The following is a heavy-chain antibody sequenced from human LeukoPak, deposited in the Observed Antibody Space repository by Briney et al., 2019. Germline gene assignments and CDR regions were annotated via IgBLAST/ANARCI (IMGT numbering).Heavy chain of an antibody. CDR1: GYTFTGNY. Sequence: GASVKVSCKASGYTFTGNYMHWVRQAPGQWPEWMGWMNPNSGNTGYAQKFQGRVTMTRNTSISTAYMELSSLRSEDTAVYYCARAPPEWVYWGQGTLVTVSS. V-gene: IGHV1-8*02. J-gene: IGHJ4*02. CDR3: ARAPPEWVY. D-gene: IGHD2-8*01. CDR2: MNPNSGNT.